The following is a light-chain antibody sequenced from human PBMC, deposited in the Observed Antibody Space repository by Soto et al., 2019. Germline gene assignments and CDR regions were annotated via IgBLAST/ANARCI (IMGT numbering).Light chain of an antibody. V-gene: IGKV3-15*01. J-gene: IGKJ4*01. CDR3: QQYHNWPPLT. Sequence: IVMTQSPATLSVSPGERATLSCRASQSVSSKLAWYQQKLGQAPRLLIYGASTRATGIPARFSGSGSGTEFTLTISSLQSEDFAVYYCQQYHNWPPLTFGGGTKVEI. CDR1: QSVSSK. CDR2: GAS.